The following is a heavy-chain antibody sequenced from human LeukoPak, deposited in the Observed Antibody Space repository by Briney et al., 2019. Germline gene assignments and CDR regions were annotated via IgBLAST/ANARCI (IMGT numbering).Heavy chain of an antibody. CDR2: ISSSGSTI. J-gene: IGHJ6*03. D-gene: IGHD3-16*01. Sequence: PGGSLRLSCAASGFTFSDYYMSWIRQAPGKGLEWVSYISSSGSTIYYADSVKGRFTISRDNAKNSLYLQMNSLRAEDTAVYYCARDQAGLRGRYYHYYMDVWGKGTTVTVSS. CDR1: GFTFSDYY. CDR3: ARDQAGLRGRYYHYYMDV. V-gene: IGHV3-11*04.